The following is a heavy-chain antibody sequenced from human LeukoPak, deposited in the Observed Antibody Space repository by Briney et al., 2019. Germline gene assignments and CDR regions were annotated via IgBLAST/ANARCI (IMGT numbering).Heavy chain of an antibody. CDR3: ARDQGVVVNEYYFDY. V-gene: IGHV1-18*01. CDR1: GYTFTSYG. J-gene: IGHJ4*02. Sequence: GASVKVSCKASGYTFTSYGISWVRQAPGQGLEWMGWISAYNGNTNYAQKLQGRVTMTTDTSTSTAYMELRSLRSDDTAVYYCARDQGVVVNEYYFDYWGQGTLVTASS. D-gene: IGHD3-22*01. CDR2: ISAYNGNT.